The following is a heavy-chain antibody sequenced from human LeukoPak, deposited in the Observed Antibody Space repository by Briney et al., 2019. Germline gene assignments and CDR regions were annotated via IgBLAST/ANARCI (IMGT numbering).Heavy chain of an antibody. D-gene: IGHD2-15*01. V-gene: IGHV2-70*12. CDR1: GFSLNTRAMC. Sequence: SGPTLVNPTQTLTLTCTFSGFSLNTRAMCVSWIRQPPGKALEWLAFIDWNDDKYYSTSLKTRLTISKDTSKNQVVLTMTNMDPVDTATYYCASGLSWNFDYWGQGILVTVSS. CDR3: ASGLSWNFDY. CDR2: IDWNDDK. J-gene: IGHJ4*02.